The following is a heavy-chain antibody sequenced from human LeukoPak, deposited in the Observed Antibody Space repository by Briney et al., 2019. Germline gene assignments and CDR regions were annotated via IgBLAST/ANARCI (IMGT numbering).Heavy chain of an antibody. J-gene: IGHJ4*02. V-gene: IGHV3-64D*09. D-gene: IGHD1-26*01. CDR3: VKDLHSGGDY. CDR1: GFSFSDYS. Sequence: GGSLRLSCSASGFSFSDYSMHWVRQAPGKGLQYVSAFSPNGGSAYYADSVKGRFTISRDNSKNALYLQMSSLRDEDTAVYYCVKDLHSGGDYWGQGTLVTVSS. CDR2: FSPNGGSA.